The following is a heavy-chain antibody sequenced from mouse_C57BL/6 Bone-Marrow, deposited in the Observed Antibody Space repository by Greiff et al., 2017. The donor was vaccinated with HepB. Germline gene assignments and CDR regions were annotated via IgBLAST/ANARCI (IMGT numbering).Heavy chain of an antibody. CDR2: INPSSGYT. Sequence: VMLVESGAELAKPGASVKLSCKASGYTFTSYWMHWVKQRPGQGLEWIGYINPSSGYTKYNQKFKDKATLTADKPSSTAYMQLSSLTYEDSAVYYCARMGYGNYGYWGQGTTLTVSS. CDR3: ARMGYGNYGY. D-gene: IGHD2-10*02. J-gene: IGHJ2*01. CDR1: GYTFTSYW. V-gene: IGHV1-7*01.